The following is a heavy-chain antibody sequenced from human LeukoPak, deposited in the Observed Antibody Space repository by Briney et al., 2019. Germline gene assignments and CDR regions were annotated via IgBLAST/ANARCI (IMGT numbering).Heavy chain of an antibody. J-gene: IGHJ4*02. Sequence: SGGSLRLSCAASGFTFSSYSMSWVRQAPGKGLEWVSAISGSGGSTYYADSVKGRFTISRDNSKNTLYLQMNSLRAEDTAVYYCAKVAYSSSWHTFDYWGQGTLVTVSS. D-gene: IGHD6-13*01. CDR2: ISGSGGST. CDR3: AKVAYSSSWHTFDY. V-gene: IGHV3-23*01. CDR1: GFTFSSYS.